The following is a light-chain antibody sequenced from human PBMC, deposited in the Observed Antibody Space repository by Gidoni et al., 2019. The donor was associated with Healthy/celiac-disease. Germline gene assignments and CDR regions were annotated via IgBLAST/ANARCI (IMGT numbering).Light chain of an antibody. Sequence: DIQMTQSPSTLSASVGDRVTITCRASQSISSWLAWYQQKPGKAPKLLIYKASSLESGVPLRFSGSGSGTEFTLTISSLQPDDFATYYCQQHNSYPETFXQXTKVEIK. J-gene: IGKJ1*01. V-gene: IGKV1-5*03. CDR2: KAS. CDR1: QSISSW. CDR3: QQHNSYPET.